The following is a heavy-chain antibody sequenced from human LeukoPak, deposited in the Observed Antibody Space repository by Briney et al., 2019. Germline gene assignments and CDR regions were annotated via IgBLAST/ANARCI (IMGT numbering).Heavy chain of an antibody. V-gene: IGHV4-34*01. CDR3: AREPYVSSRRWFDP. Sequence: SETLSLTCAVYGGSFSGYYWSWIRQPPGKGLEWIGEINHSGSTNYNPSLKSRVTISVDTSKNQFSLKLSSVTAADTAVYYCAREPYVSSRRWFDPWGQGTLVTVSS. D-gene: IGHD3-10*02. CDR2: INHSGST. CDR1: GGSFSGYY. J-gene: IGHJ5*02.